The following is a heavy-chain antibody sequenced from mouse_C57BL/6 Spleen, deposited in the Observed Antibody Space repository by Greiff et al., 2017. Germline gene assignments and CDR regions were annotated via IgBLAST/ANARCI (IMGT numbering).Heavy chain of an antibody. V-gene: IGHV1-81*01. D-gene: IGHD2-4*01. J-gene: IGHJ3*01. CDR1: GYTFPSYG. CDR2: IYPRSGNT. Sequence: QVQLQQSGAELARPGASVKLSCKASGYTFPSYGISWVKQRTGQGLEWIGEIYPRSGNTYYNEKFKGKATLTADKSSSTAYMELRSLTSEDSAVYFCARDDYDEGGGWFAYWGQGTLVTVSA. CDR3: ARDDYDEGGGWFAY.